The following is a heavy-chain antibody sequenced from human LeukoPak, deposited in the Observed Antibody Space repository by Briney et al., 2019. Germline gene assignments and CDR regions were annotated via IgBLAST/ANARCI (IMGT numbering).Heavy chain of an antibody. CDR3: ATPGIEATGTFFDY. CDR1: GGSISSSSYY. CDR2: IYYSGST. Sequence: PSETLSLTCTVSGGSISSSSYYWGWIRQPPGKGLEWIGSIYYSGSTYYYPSLKSRVTISVDTSKNQFSLKLSSVTAADTAVYYCATPGIEATGTFFDYWGQGTLGTVSS. J-gene: IGHJ4*02. V-gene: IGHV4-39*01. D-gene: IGHD6-13*01.